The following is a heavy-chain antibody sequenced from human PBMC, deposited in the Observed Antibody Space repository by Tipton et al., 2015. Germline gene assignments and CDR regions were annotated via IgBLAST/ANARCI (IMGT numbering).Heavy chain of an antibody. CDR3: ARGLLLWFGMTDY. CDR1: GYSISSGSS. V-gene: IGHV4-38-2*01. CDR2: IYHRGDT. D-gene: IGHD3-10*01. Sequence: TLSLTCAVSGYSISSGSSWGWIRQPPGKGLEWIGNIYHRGDTNYNPSLKSRVPISLDTTKNHFSLKRNSVTAADTAVYYCARGLLLWFGMTDYWGQGTLVTVSS. J-gene: IGHJ4*02.